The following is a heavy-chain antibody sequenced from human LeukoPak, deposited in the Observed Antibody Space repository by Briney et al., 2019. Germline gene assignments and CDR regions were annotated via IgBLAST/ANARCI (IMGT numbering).Heavy chain of an antibody. CDR3: ARVGGYSYGYYYYYMDV. V-gene: IGHV3-48*03. CDR2: ISSSGSTI. CDR1: GFTFSSYE. D-gene: IGHD5-18*01. J-gene: IGHJ6*03. Sequence: GGSLRLSCAASGFTFSSYEMNWVRQAPGKGLEWVSYISSSGSTIYYADSVKGRFTISRDNAKNSLYLQMNSLRAEDTAVYYCARVGGYSYGYYYYYMDVWGKGTTVTISS.